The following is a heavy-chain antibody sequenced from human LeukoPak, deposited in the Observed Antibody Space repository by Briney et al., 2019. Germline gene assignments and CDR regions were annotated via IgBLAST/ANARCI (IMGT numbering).Heavy chain of an antibody. J-gene: IGHJ6*03. V-gene: IGHV3-33*08. D-gene: IGHD6-13*01. CDR3: ARDRFGQAAGYYYYYMDV. CDR1: GFTFSSYW. Sequence: GGSLRLSCAASGFTFSSYWMSWVRQAPGKGLEWVAVIWYDGSNKYYADSVKGRFTISRDNSKNTLYLQMNSLRAEDTAVYYCARDRFGQAAGYYYYYMDVWGKGTTVTVSS. CDR2: IWYDGSNK.